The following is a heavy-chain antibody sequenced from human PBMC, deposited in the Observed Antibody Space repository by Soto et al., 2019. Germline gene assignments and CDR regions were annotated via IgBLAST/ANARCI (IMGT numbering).Heavy chain of an antibody. V-gene: IGHV1-18*01. D-gene: IGHD3-16*01. CDR2: ISAYNGNT. J-gene: IGHJ4*02. CDR3: AREFKTRPDFGDFDY. Sequence: ASVKVSCKASGYTFTSYGISWVRQAPGQGLEWMGWISAYNGNTNYAQKLQGRVTMTTDTSTSTAYMELRSLRSDDTAVYYCAREFKTRPDFGDFDYWGQGTLVTVSS. CDR1: GYTFTSYG.